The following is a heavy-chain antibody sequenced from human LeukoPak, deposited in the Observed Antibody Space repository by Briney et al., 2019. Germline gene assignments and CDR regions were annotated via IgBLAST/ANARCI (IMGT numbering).Heavy chain of an antibody. V-gene: IGHV3-48*01. Sequence: GGSLRLSCAASGFNFNNYNMNWVRQAPGKGQEWVSYITLSSSSIYYADSVKGRFTISRDNAKNSLYLQMNSLRAEDTAVYYCAREPTYSSSWYTSCDYWGQGTLVTVSS. CDR2: ITLSSSSI. J-gene: IGHJ4*02. CDR1: GFNFNNYN. D-gene: IGHD6-13*01. CDR3: AREPTYSSSWYTSCDY.